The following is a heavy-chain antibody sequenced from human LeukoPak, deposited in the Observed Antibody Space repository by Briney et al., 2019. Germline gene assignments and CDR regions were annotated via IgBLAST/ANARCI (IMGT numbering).Heavy chain of an antibody. CDR1: GFTFSNYG. J-gene: IGHJ4*02. V-gene: IGHV3-30*02. CDR2: ILYDGNNK. D-gene: IGHD3-22*01. CDR3: AKDPGDRNYYDSSPLGY. Sequence: GGSLRLSCAAFGFTFSNYGMHWVRRAPGKGLECVALILYDGNNKYYADSVKGRFTISRDNSKNTLYLQMNSLRAGDTAVYYCAKDPGDRNYYDSSPLGYWGQGALVTVSS.